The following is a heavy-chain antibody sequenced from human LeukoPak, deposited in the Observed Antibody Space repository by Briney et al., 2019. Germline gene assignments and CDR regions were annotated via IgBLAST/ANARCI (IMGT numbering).Heavy chain of an antibody. Sequence: SETLSLTCNVSGGSISSNTYFWGWIRRPPGKGLEWIGSIRYSGSTYYNPSLKSRVTISVDTSKNQFSLNLSSLTAADTAVYYCATSDTVSTYNWFDPWSQGTLVTVS. CDR1: GGSISSNTYF. J-gene: IGHJ5*02. CDR2: IRYSGST. CDR3: ATSDTVSTYNWFDP. V-gene: IGHV4-39*01. D-gene: IGHD5/OR15-5a*01.